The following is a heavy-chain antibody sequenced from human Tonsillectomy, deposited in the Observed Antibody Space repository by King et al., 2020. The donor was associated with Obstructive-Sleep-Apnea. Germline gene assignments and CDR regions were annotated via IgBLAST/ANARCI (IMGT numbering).Heavy chain of an antibody. J-gene: IGHJ4*02. Sequence: VQLVESGGGLVQPGGSLRLSCAVSGFTFSNYWMHWDRQAPGKGLVWVSRIKSDGSSTTYADSVKGRFSTSRDNAKNTLYLQMNSLRVEDTAVYSCAREGDCSGGSCAYFDYWGQGTLVTVSS. V-gene: IGHV3-74*01. CDR2: IKSDGSST. CDR3: AREGDCSGGSCAYFDY. D-gene: IGHD2-15*01. CDR1: GFTFSNYW.